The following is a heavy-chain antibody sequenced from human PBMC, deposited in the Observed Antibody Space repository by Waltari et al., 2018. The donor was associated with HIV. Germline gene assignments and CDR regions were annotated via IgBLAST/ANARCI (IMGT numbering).Heavy chain of an antibody. CDR3: ARVMAYCGGDHCNHFDY. Sequence: EVQLVESGGGCVQPGGSLGLSCAATGFTFSSYWMHWVRQAPGKGLVWVSRINRDGRSTSYADSVKGRFTISRDNAKNTLYLQMNSLRAEDTAVYYCARVMAYCGGDHCNHFDYWGQGTLVTVSS. CDR1: GFTFSSYW. D-gene: IGHD2-21*02. J-gene: IGHJ4*02. CDR2: INRDGRST. V-gene: IGHV3-74*01.